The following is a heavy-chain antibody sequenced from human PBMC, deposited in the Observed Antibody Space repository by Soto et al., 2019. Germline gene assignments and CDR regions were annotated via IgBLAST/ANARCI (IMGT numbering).Heavy chain of an antibody. CDR2: MSYDGSNE. V-gene: IGHV3-30-3*01. J-gene: IGHJ4*02. D-gene: IGHD2-8*01. CDR1: GFTFGSYT. Sequence: QVQLVESGGGVVQPGRSLRLSCAASGFTFGSYTMHWVRQAPGKGLQWVAAMSYDGSNEYYAESVKGRFTISRDNSKNTMYLQMTCLTAEDTAVYSCASPKIVLHNWGQGTQVTVSS. CDR3: ASPKIVLHN.